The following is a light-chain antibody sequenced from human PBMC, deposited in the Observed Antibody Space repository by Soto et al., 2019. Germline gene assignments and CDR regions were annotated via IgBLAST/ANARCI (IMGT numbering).Light chain of an antibody. CDR1: QSVSSFY. CDR3: QVRTNWSIA. J-gene: IGKJ5*01. Sequence: EIVLTRSPGTLSLFPGERATLSCRASQSVSSFYLAWYQQKPGQAPRLLIYDASNRATGIPARFSGTGSGTDFTLTINNLEPEDFAVYYCQVRTNWSIAFGRGTRLEIK. V-gene: IGKV3-11*01. CDR2: DAS.